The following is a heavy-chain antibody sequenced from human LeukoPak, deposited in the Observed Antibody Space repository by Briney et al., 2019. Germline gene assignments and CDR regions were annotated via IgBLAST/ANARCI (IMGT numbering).Heavy chain of an antibody. V-gene: IGHV3-23*01. CDR3: AKDDGVGMRVFEFEVIIGY. CDR2: ISGSGGST. J-gene: IGHJ4*02. CDR1: GFTFSSYA. D-gene: IGHD3-22*01. Sequence: PGGSLRLSCAASGFTFSSYAMSWVRQAPGKGLEWVSAISGSGGSTYYADSVKGRFTISRDNSKNTLYLQMNSLRAEDTAVYYCAKDDGVGMRVFEFEVIIGYWGQGTLVTVSS.